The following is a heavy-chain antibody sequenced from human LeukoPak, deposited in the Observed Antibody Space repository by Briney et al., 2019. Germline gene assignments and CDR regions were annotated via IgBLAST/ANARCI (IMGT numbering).Heavy chain of an antibody. CDR1: GFTFSGSA. J-gene: IGHJ4*02. V-gene: IGHV3-73*01. D-gene: IGHD6-13*01. Sequence: GGSLRLSCAASGFTFSGSAMHWVRQASGKGLEWVGRIRSKANSYATAYAASVKGRFTTSRDDSKNTAYLQMNSLKTEDTAVYYCTRPNSSSWYGEFDYWGQGTLVTVSS. CDR3: TRPNSSSWYGEFDY. CDR2: IRSKANSYAT.